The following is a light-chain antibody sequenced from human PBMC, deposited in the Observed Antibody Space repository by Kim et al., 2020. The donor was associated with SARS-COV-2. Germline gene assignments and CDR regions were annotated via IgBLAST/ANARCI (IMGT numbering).Light chain of an antibody. J-gene: IGKJ5*01. Sequence: EIVMTQSPATLSVSPGERATLSCRASQSVSSNLAWYQHKPGQAPRLLIYGASTRATGIPARFSGSGSGTEFTLTISSLQSEDFAVYYCQQYNNWPPDTFGQGTRLEIK. V-gene: IGKV3-15*01. CDR2: GAS. CDR3: QQYNNWPPDT. CDR1: QSVSSN.